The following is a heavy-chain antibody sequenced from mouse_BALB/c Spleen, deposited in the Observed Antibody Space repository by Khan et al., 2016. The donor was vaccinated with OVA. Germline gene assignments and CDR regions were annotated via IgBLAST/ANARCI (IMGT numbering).Heavy chain of an antibody. Sequence: DVELVESGGGLVKTGGSLKLSCSASGFTFSTYAMSWVRQTPEKRLECVATISTGGHYTFYPDSVKGRFTISRDNAKNTLYLQMSSLRSEDTAMYYCARSLVDYHALDYWGQGTSVTVSS. J-gene: IGHJ4*01. CDR3: ARSLVDYHALDY. CDR2: ISTGGHYT. CDR1: GFTFSTYA. V-gene: IGHV5-9-3*01. D-gene: IGHD2-2*01.